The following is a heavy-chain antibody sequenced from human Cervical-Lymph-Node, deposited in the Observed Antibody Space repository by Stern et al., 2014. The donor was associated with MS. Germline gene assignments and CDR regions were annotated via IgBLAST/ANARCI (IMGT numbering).Heavy chain of an antibody. J-gene: IGHJ2*01. CDR3: ARRRGADFDL. Sequence: QVQLVQSGSEMKRPGASVKVSCKASGYTFTTYAINWVRQAPGQGLEWMGWIHTNTGNPTYARGFTGRFVFSLDMSVTTAYLQIGDLKAEDTAVYYCARRRGADFDLWGRGTLVTVSS. D-gene: IGHD3-10*01. CDR2: IHTNTGNP. V-gene: IGHV7-4-1*01. CDR1: GYTFTTYA.